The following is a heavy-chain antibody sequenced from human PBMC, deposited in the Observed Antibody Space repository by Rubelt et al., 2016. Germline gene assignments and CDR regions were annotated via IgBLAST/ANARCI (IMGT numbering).Heavy chain of an antibody. Sequence: QVLLVESGGGVVQPGRSLRLSCAASGFTFSSYAMHWVRQAPGKGLEWVAVISYDGSNKYYADSVKGRFTISRDNSKNTLYRQMNRLRAEETAVDYCARSRYSGSNFDYWGQGTLVTVSS. V-gene: IGHV3-30*04. J-gene: IGHJ4*02. CDR3: ARSRYSGSNFDY. CDR1: GFTFSSYA. D-gene: IGHD6-6*01. CDR2: ISYDGSNK.